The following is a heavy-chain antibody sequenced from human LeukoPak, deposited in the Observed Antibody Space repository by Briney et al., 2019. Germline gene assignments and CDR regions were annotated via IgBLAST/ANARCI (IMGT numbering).Heavy chain of an antibody. CDR2: INHSGST. D-gene: IGHD3-22*01. CDR3: ARGDYYYDSSGFSPGHDAFDI. V-gene: IGHV4-34*01. Sequence: SETLSLTCAVYGGSFSGYYWSWIRQPPGKGLEWIGEINHSGSTNYNPSLKSRVTISVDTSKNQFSLKLSSVTAADTAVYYCARGDYYYDSSGFSPGHDAFDIWGQGTIVTVSS. CDR1: GGSFSGYY. J-gene: IGHJ3*02.